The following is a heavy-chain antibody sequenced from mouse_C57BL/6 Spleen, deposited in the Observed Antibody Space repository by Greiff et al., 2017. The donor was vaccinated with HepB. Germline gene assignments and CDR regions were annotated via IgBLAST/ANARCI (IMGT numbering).Heavy chain of an antibody. D-gene: IGHD2-3*01. V-gene: IGHV3-6*01. CDR1: GYSITSGYY. CDR2: ISYDGSN. CDR3: AGDGYWFDY. Sequence: EVQLQESGPGLVKPSQSLSLTCSVTGYSITSGYYWNWILQFPGNKLEWMGYISYDGSNNYNPSLKNRISITRDTSKNQFFLKLNSVTTEDTATYYCAGDGYWFDYWGQGTLVTVSA. J-gene: IGHJ3*01.